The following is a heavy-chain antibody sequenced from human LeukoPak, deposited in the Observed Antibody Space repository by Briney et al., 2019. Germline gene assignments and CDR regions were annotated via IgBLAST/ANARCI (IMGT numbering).Heavy chain of an antibody. J-gene: IGHJ6*03. V-gene: IGHV3-23*01. CDR1: GFTFSSYA. CDR3: AKAQKYFPYYYMDV. Sequence: PGGSLRLSCAASGFTFSSYAMSWVRQAPGKGLEWVSAISGSGGSTYYADSVKGRFTISRDNSKNTLYLQMNSLRAEDTAVYYCAKAQKYFPYYYMDVWGKGTTVTVSS. CDR2: ISGSGGST. D-gene: IGHD2/OR15-2a*01.